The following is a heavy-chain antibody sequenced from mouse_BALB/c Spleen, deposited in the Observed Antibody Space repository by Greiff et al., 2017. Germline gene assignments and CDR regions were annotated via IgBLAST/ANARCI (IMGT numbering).Heavy chain of an antibody. Sequence: EVQGVESGGGLVQPGGSRKLSCAASGFTFSSFGMHWVRQAPEKGLEWVAYISSGSSTIYYADTVKGRFTISRDNPKNTLFLQMTSLRSEDTAMYYCARLLPPSYWGQGTLVTVSA. J-gene: IGHJ3*01. CDR1: GFTFSSFG. CDR3: ARLLPPSY. D-gene: IGHD1-1*01. CDR2: ISSGSSTI. V-gene: IGHV5-17*02.